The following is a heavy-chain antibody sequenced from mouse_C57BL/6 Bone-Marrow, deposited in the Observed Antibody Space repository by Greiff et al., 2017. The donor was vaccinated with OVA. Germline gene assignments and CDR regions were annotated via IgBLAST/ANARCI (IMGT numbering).Heavy chain of an antibody. D-gene: IGHD1-1*01. CDR3: TRCGYGSPYFDY. J-gene: IGHJ2*01. Sequence: EVQLQQSGTVLARPGASVKLSCKTSGYTFTSYWMHWVKQRPGQGLEWIGAIYPGNSDTSYNQKFKGKAKLTAVTSASTAYMELSSLTNEDSAVYYCTRCGYGSPYFDYWGQGTTLTVSS. CDR1: GYTFTSYW. V-gene: IGHV1-5*01. CDR2: IYPGNSDT.